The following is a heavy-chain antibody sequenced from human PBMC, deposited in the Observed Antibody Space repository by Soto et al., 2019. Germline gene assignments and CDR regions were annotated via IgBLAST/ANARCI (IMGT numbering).Heavy chain of an antibody. CDR2: ISYDGSNK. CDR3: ARVLYGGGTNYYYYYMDV. V-gene: IGHV3-30*03. J-gene: IGHJ6*03. CDR1: GFTFSSYG. D-gene: IGHD3-10*01. Sequence: GGSLRLSCAASGFTFSSYGMHWVRQAPGKGLEWVAVISYDGSNKYYADSVKGRFTISRDNSKNTLYLQMNSLRAEDTAVYYCARVLYGGGTNYYYYYMDVWGKGTTVTVSS.